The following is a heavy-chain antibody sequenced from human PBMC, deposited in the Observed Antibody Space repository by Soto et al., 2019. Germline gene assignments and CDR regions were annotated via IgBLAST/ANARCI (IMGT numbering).Heavy chain of an antibody. CDR1: GFTFSNYA. CDR2: ISGGGGGT. J-gene: IGHJ4*02. D-gene: IGHD1-26*01. Sequence: EVQLLESGGDLEQPGGSLRLSCAASGFTFSNYAXNWVRQAPGKGLEWVSSISGGGGGTYYADAVKGRFTISRDNSRNMLYLQMNSLRAEDTAEYYCAKGAFAVGDTNYFFDYWGQGTLVTVSS. CDR3: AKGAFAVGDTNYFFDY. V-gene: IGHV3-23*01.